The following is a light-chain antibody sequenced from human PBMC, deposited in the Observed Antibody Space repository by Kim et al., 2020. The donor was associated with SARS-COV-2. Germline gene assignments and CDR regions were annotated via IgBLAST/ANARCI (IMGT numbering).Light chain of an antibody. CDR1: SLSTYY. V-gene: IGLV3-19*01. Sequence: SSELTQDPAVSVALGQTVRITCQGDSLSTYYTSWYQQKPGQALVLVMTGKNKRPPGIPDRFSGSSSGNTASLTITGAQSEDEADYYCNSRDSSGNRWVFGGGTQLTVL. J-gene: IGLJ3*02. CDR2: GKN. CDR3: NSRDSSGNRWV.